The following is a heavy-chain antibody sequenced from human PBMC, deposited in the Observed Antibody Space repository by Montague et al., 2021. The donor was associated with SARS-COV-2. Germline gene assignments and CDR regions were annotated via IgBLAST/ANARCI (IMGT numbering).Heavy chain of an antibody. J-gene: IGHJ4*02. CDR2: INHSGST. Sequence: SETLSLTCAVYGGSFSGYYWNWIRQPQGKGLEWSGEINHSGSTNYNPSLKSRVTMSVDTSKNQFSLKLSSVTAADTAVYYCARGARQGYGFRLGSFDSWGQGTLVTVSS. D-gene: IGHD3-10*01. V-gene: IGHV4-34*01. CDR1: GGSFSGYY. CDR3: ARGARQGYGFRLGSFDS.